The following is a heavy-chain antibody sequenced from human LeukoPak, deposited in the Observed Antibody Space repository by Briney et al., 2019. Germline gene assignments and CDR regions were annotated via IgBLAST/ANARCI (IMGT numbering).Heavy chain of an antibody. CDR3: ASYSGSWGHYYYGMDV. CDR1: GFTVSSNY. CDR2: IYSGGST. Sequence: GGSLRLSRAASGFTVSSNYMSWVRQAPGKGLEWVSVIYSGGSTYYADSVKGRFTISRDNSKNTLYLQMNSLRAEDTAVYYCASYSGSWGHYYYGMDVWGQGTTVTVS. J-gene: IGHJ6*02. D-gene: IGHD6-13*01. V-gene: IGHV3-53*01.